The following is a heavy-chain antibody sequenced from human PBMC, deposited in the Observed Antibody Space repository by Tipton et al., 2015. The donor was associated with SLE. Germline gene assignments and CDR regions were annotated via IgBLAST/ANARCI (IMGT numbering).Heavy chain of an antibody. CDR2: VTNSGGTT. CDR3: ASVPGEAYFQD. J-gene: IGHJ1*01. Sequence: SLRLSCTASGFAFSFHTMTWVRQAPGKGLEWVSGVTNSGGTTWYADSVKGRFTIFRDNSKNTLYLHMNSLRPEDTAVYYCASVPGEAYFQDWGRGTLVIVSS. D-gene: IGHD2-21*01. CDR1: GFAFSFHT. V-gene: IGHV3-23*01.